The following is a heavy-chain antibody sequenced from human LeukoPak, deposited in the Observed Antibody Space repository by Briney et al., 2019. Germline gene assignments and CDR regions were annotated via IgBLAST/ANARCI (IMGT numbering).Heavy chain of an antibody. Sequence: GGSLRLSCSASGFTFTSYSMNWVRQAPGKGLEWVSSISGSSNYIYYADSVKGRFTISRDNAKNSLYLQMNTLRAEDTAVYYCARDFSWSLDYWGQGTLVTVSS. V-gene: IGHV3-21*01. CDR1: GFTFTSYS. CDR2: ISGSSNYI. J-gene: IGHJ4*02. CDR3: ARDFSWSLDY.